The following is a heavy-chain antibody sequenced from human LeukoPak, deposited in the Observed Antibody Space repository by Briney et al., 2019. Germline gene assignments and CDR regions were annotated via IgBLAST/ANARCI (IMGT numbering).Heavy chain of an antibody. CDR2: IIPILGIA. V-gene: IGHV1-69*02. Sequence: SVKVSCKASGGTFSSYTISWVRQAPGQGLEWMGRIIPILGIANYAQKFRGRVTITADKSTSTAYMELSSLRSEDTAVYYCASYYYDSSGFFDYWGQGTLVTVSS. CDR1: GGTFSSYT. J-gene: IGHJ4*02. CDR3: ASYYYDSSGFFDY. D-gene: IGHD3-22*01.